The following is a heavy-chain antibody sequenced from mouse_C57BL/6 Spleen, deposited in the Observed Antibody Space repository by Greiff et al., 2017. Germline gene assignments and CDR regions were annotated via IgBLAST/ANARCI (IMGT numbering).Heavy chain of an antibody. D-gene: IGHD2-2*01. CDR2: IYPGDGGT. J-gene: IGHJ4*01. Sequence: VKVVESGPELVKPGASVKISCKASGYAFSSSWMHWVKQRPGKGLEWIGRIYPGDGGTNYNGKFKGKATLTADKSSSTAYMQLSSLTSEDSAVYVCASLYYGYDDAMDYWGQGTSVTVSS. CDR3: ASLYYGYDDAMDY. CDR1: GYAFSSSW. V-gene: IGHV1-82*01.